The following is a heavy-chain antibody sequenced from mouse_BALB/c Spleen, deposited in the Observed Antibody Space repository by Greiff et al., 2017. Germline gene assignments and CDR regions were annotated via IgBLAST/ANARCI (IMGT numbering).Heavy chain of an antibody. Sequence: EVKLVESGGDLVKPGGSLKLSCAASGFTFSSYGMSWVRQTPDKRLEWVATISSGGSYTYYPDSVKGRFTISRDNAKNTLYLQMSSLKSEDTAMYYCARRRVVADYAMDYWGQGTSVTVSS. CDR1: GFTFSSYG. D-gene: IGHD1-1*01. CDR2: ISSGGSYT. J-gene: IGHJ4*01. V-gene: IGHV5-6*02. CDR3: ARRRVVADYAMDY.